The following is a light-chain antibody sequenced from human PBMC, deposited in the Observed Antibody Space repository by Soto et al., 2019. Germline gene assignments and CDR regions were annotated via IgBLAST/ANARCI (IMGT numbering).Light chain of an antibody. CDR2: LNSDGSH. CDR1: SGHSSYA. V-gene: IGLV4-69*01. J-gene: IGLJ3*02. Sequence: QSVLTQSPSASASLGALVKLTCTLSSGHSSYAIAWHQQQPEKGPRYLMKLNSDGSHSKGDGIPDRFSGSSSGTERYLTISSLQSEDEADYYCQTWGTGLLVFGGGTKLTVL. CDR3: QTWGTGLLV.